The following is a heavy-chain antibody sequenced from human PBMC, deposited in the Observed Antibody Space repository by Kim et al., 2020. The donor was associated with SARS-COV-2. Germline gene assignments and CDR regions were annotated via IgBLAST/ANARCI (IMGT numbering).Heavy chain of an antibody. CDR3: AKAGHDYGDYGIDY. J-gene: IGHJ4*02. CDR2: ISWNSGSI. D-gene: IGHD4-17*01. Sequence: GGSLRLSCAASGFTFDDYAMHWVRQAPGKGLEWVSGISWNSGSIGYADSVKGRFTISRDNAKNSLYLQMNSLRAEDTALYYCAKAGHDYGDYGIDYWGQGTLVTVSS. CDR1: GFTFDDYA. V-gene: IGHV3-9*01.